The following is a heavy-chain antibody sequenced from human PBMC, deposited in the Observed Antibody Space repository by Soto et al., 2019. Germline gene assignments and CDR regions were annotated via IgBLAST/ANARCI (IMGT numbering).Heavy chain of an antibody. J-gene: IGHJ4*02. Sequence: GGSLRLSCAASGFTFRSFAISWVRQAPGKGLEWVSGVSSSGGTYYADSVKGRFTISRDTSKNTLYLQMNGLRAEDTAVYYCAKRPLLSIKYFFDYWGQGTLVTVSS. CDR1: GFTFRSFA. V-gene: IGHV3-23*01. CDR2: VSSSGGT. CDR3: AKRPLLSIKYFFDY. D-gene: IGHD3-3*02.